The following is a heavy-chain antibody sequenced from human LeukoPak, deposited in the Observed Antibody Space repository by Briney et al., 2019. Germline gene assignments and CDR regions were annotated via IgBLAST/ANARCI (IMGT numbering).Heavy chain of an antibody. D-gene: IGHD3-10*01. CDR1: GGSISSYY. V-gene: IGHV4-59*08. CDR3: ARRRGVLLYGSGSYENWFDP. CDR2: IYYSGST. Sequence: PSETLSLTCTVSGGSISSYYWSWIRQPPGKGLEWIGYIYYSGSTNYNPSLKSRVTISVDTSKNQFSLKLSSVTAADTAVYYCARRRGVLLYGSGSYENWFDPWGQGTLVTVSS. J-gene: IGHJ5*02.